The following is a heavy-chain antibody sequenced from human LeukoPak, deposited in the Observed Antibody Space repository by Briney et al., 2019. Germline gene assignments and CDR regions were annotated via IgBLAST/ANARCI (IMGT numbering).Heavy chain of an antibody. CDR1: GGSISTYY. Sequence: SETLSLTRTVSGGSISTYYWNWIRQPPGKGLEWIGYIYYSGRTNYNPSLKSRVSISIDTSKNQFSLKLSSVTAADTAFYYCARSDLYGDYPPGNYWGQGTLVAVSS. CDR2: IYYSGRT. V-gene: IGHV4-59*01. J-gene: IGHJ4*02. CDR3: ARSDLYGDYPPGNY. D-gene: IGHD4-17*01.